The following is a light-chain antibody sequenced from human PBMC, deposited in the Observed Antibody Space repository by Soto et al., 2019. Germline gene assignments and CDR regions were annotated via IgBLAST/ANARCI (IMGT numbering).Light chain of an antibody. CDR2: ELS. CDR1: SSDVGGYNY. V-gene: IGLV2-8*01. J-gene: IGLJ1*01. Sequence: SVLTQPPSASGSPGQSVTISCTGTSSDVGGYNYVSWYQQHPGKAPKLMIYELSKRPSGVPDRFSGSKSGNTASLTVSGLQAEDEADYYCSSYAGSNINVFGTGTKVTVL. CDR3: SSYAGSNINV.